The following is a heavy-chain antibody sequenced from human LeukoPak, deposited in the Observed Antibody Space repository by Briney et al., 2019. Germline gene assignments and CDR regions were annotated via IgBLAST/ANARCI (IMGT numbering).Heavy chain of an antibody. CDR1: GFTFDDYA. J-gene: IGHJ4*02. V-gene: IGHV3-9*01. D-gene: IGHD6-13*01. CDR2: ISWNSGSI. CDR3: AKGQVAVAAAGPFDY. Sequence: PGRSLRLSCAASGFTFDDYAMHWVRQAPGKGLEWVSGISWNSGSIGYADSVKGRFTVSRDNAKNSLYLQMNSLRAEDTALYYCAKGQVAVAAAGPFDYWGQGTLVTVSS.